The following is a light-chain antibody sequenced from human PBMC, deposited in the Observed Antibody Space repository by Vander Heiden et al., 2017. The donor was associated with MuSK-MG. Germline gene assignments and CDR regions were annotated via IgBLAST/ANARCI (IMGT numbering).Light chain of an antibody. CDR3: CSYAGSSTLLHVV. CDR1: SSDVGSYHL. Sequence: QSALTQPASVSGSPGQSLTISCTGTSSDVGSYHLVSWYQQHPGKAPNPMIFEGSKRPSGVSNRFSGSKSGNTASPTITGLQAEDEADDYCCSYAGSSTLLHVVFGGGTKLTVL. V-gene: IGLV2-23*03. CDR2: EGS. J-gene: IGLJ2*01.